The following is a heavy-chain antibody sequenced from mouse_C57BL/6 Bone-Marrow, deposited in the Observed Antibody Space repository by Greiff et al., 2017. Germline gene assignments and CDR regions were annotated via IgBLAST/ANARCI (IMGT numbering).Heavy chain of an antibody. CDR1: GFNIKDYY. CDR3: ARKSISCWYFDV. V-gene: IGHV14-2*01. Sequence: EVQLQQPGAELVKPGASVKLSCTASGFNIKDYYMHWVKQRTEQGLEWIGRIDPADGETQYAPKFQGKATITAYTSSNTAYLQLSSLTSEDTAVYYCARKSISCWYFDVWGTGTTVTVSS. CDR2: IDPADGET. D-gene: IGHD1-1*01. J-gene: IGHJ1*03.